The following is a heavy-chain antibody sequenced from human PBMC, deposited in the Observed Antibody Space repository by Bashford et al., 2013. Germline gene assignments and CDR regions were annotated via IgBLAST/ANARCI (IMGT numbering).Heavy chain of an antibody. CDR3: ARGLGEKWLQSTNLFDS. CDR1: GFTFNNFA. Sequence: GGSLRLSCAASGFTFNNFAMNWVRQAPGKGLEWVSSISGGGGSTYYADSVKGRFTISRDNAKNSLSLQMNSLRAEDTAVYYCARGLGEKWLQSTNLFDSWGRGTLVTVSS. J-gene: IGHJ4*02. D-gene: IGHD5-24*01. V-gene: IGHV3-23*01. CDR2: ISGGGGST.